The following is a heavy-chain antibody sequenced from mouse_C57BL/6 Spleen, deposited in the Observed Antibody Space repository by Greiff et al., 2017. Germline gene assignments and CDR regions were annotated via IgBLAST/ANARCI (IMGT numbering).Heavy chain of an antibody. V-gene: IGHV1-69*01. CDR3: ARKSYYSNFYAMDY. D-gene: IGHD2-5*01. J-gene: IGHJ4*01. Sequence: QVQLQQPGAELVMPGASVKLSCKASGYTFTSYWMHWVKQRPGQGLEWIGEIDPSDSYTNYNQKFKGKSTLTVDKSSRTAYMQLSSLTSEDSAVYYCARKSYYSNFYAMDYWGQGTSVTVSS. CDR2: IDPSDSYT. CDR1: GYTFTSYW.